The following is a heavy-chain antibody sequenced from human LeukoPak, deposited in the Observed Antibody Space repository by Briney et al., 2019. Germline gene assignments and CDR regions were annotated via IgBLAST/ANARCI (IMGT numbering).Heavy chain of an antibody. D-gene: IGHD6-19*01. V-gene: IGHV3-7*01. CDR2: IKQDGSKK. Sequence: GGSLRLSCVASGFPFSSYWMTWVRQAPGKGLEWVANIKQDGSKKSYVDSVKGRFTISRDNAKNSLYLQMNSLRAEDTAVYYCARAVAVAGTAHLDYWGQGTLVTVSS. CDR3: ARAVAVAGTAHLDY. CDR1: GFPFSSYW. J-gene: IGHJ4*02.